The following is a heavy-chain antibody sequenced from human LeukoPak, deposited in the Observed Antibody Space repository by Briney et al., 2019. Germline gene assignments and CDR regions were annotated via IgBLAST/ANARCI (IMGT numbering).Heavy chain of an antibody. J-gene: IGHJ3*02. Sequence: ETLSLTCTVSGGSISSSSYYWGWVRQAPGKRPEWVSSLTDSGGTTYYVDSAKGRFTISRDNSKNTLYLHMNSLRAEDTAMYYCAKKRDAFDIWGQGTVVAVSS. V-gene: IGHV3-23*01. CDR3: AKKRDAFDI. CDR2: LTDSGGTT. CDR1: GGSISSSSYY. D-gene: IGHD5-24*01.